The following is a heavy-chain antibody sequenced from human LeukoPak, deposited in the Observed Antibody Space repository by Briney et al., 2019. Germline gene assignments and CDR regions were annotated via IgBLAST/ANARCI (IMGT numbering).Heavy chain of an antibody. J-gene: IGHJ6*02. CDR1: GFTFSTYD. Sequence: GGSLRLSCADSGFTFSTYDMHWVRQVTGKGLEWVSAIGTGDDTYYLGSVKGRFTISRENAKNVLYLQMSSLRAEDTAVYYCAREIRETVVTRHYYYGIDVWGQGTTVTVSS. CDR3: AREIRETVVTRHYYYGIDV. D-gene: IGHD2-15*01. CDR2: IGTGDDT. V-gene: IGHV3-13*01.